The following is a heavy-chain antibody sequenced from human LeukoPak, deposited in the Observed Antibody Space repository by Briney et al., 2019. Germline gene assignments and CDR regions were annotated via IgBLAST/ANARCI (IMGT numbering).Heavy chain of an antibody. J-gene: IGHJ6*03. D-gene: IGHD4-17*01. Sequence: PSETLSLTCTVSGGSISSSSYYWGWIRQPPGKGLEWIGSIYYSGSTYYNPSLKSRVTISVDTSKNQFSLKLSSVTAADTAVYYCARESADYGDYGGPHYYYYYYMDVWGKGTTVTISS. CDR3: ARESADYGDYGGPHYYYYYYMDV. CDR1: GGSISSSSYY. CDR2: IYYSGST. V-gene: IGHV4-39*07.